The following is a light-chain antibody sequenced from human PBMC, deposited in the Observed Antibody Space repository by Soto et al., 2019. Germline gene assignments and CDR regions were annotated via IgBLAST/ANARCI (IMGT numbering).Light chain of an antibody. CDR2: DAS. J-gene: IGKJ5*01. CDR3: QQRRSWQVT. Sequence: ENVLTQSPATLSLSPGEGATLSCRASQTINTYLASYQQKPGQAPSLLIYDASKRATGIQARFSGRGAGTNLTLTISSLEHEDFAVYYCQQRRSWQVTFGQGTRLEIK. V-gene: IGKV3D-11*02. CDR1: QTINTY.